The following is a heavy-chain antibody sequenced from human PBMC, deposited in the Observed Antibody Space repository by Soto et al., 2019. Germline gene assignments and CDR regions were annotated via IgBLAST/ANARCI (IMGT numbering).Heavy chain of an antibody. D-gene: IGHD1-26*01. Sequence: SQTLSLTFAISVDSVSSSSVTWNWIRQSPSRGLEWLGRTYYRSKWYNDYAESVKSRITINPDTSKNQFSLHLNSVTPEDTAVNYCVRLIGNSWLDFWGQGTLVTVSS. CDR3: VRLIGNSWLDF. CDR1: VDSVSSSSVT. J-gene: IGHJ5*01. CDR2: TYYRSKWYN. V-gene: IGHV6-1*01.